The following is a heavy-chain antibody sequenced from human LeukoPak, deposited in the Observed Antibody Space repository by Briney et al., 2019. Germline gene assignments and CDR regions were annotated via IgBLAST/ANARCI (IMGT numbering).Heavy chain of an antibody. V-gene: IGHV3-23*01. CDR3: AKDNYDTSGLHY. CDR2: ISGSGGST. J-gene: IGHJ4*02. Sequence: GGSLRLSCAASEFTFRTYAMNWVRQAPGKGLEWVSGISGSGGSTYYADSVKGRFTISRDNSKNSLSLQMNGLRAEDTAVYYCAKDNYDTSGLHYWGQGTLVTVSS. CDR1: EFTFRTYA. D-gene: IGHD3-22*01.